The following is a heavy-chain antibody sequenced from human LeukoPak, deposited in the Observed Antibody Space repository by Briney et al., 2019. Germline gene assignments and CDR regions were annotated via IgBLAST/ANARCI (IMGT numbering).Heavy chain of an antibody. Sequence: QAGGSLRLSCAASGFTFSSYAMHWVRQAPGKGLEWVAVISYDGSNKYYADSVKGRFTISRDNSKNTLYLQMNSLRAEVTAVYYCARDRDYDTLNVQLYYYYGMDVWGQGTTVTVSS. CDR2: ISYDGSNK. J-gene: IGHJ6*02. V-gene: IGHV3-30*04. D-gene: IGHD3-9*01. CDR3: ARDRDYDTLNVQLYYYYGMDV. CDR1: GFTFSSYA.